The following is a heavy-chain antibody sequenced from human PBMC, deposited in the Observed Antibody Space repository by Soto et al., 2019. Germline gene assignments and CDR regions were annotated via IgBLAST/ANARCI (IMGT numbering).Heavy chain of an antibody. CDR2: ISGSGDST. V-gene: IGHV3-23*01. Sequence: VSLRVSCAAAGLTISTYAMNWVRQAPGKGLEWVSGISGSGDSTYYADSVKGRFTVSRDNSKNTLYLQMNSLRAEDTAVFYCAKERSSGWSFDYWVQRTLVTVSS. D-gene: IGHD6-19*01. CDR3: AKERSSGWSFDY. CDR1: GLTISTYA. J-gene: IGHJ4*02.